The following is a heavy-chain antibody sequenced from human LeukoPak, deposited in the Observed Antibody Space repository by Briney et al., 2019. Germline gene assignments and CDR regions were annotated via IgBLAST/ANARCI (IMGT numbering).Heavy chain of an antibody. J-gene: IGHJ6*04. Sequence: GGSLRLSCAASGFTFSSYEMNWVRQAPGKGLEWVSYISSSGSTICYADSVKGRFTISRDNAKNSLYLQMNSLRAEDTAVYYCARVRSRGWGGYDPLSRGMDVWGKGTTVTVSS. CDR3: ARVRSRGWGGYDPLSRGMDV. V-gene: IGHV3-48*03. CDR2: ISSSGSTI. CDR1: GFTFSSYE. D-gene: IGHD5-12*01.